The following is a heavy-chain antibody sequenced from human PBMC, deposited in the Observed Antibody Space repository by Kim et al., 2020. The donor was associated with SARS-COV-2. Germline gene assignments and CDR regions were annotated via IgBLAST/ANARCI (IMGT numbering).Heavy chain of an antibody. D-gene: IGHD3-10*01. Sequence: GRFTISRDNAKNSLYLQMNSLRDEDTAVYYCARDFPDYYGSGSYSGWFDPWGQGTLVTVSS. J-gene: IGHJ5*02. V-gene: IGHV3-48*02. CDR3: ARDFPDYYGSGSYSGWFDP.